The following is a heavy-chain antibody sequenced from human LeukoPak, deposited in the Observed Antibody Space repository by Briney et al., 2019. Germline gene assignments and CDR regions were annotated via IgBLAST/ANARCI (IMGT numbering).Heavy chain of an antibody. Sequence: VASVKVSCKASGYTFTGYYMHWVRQAPGQGLEWMGWINPNSGGTNYAQKFQGRVTMTRDTSISTAYMELSRLRSDDTAVYYCARGADIVVVPALRDAFDIWGQGTMVTVSS. CDR2: INPNSGGT. D-gene: IGHD2-2*01. CDR3: ARGADIVVVPALRDAFDI. J-gene: IGHJ3*02. V-gene: IGHV1-2*02. CDR1: GYTFTGYY.